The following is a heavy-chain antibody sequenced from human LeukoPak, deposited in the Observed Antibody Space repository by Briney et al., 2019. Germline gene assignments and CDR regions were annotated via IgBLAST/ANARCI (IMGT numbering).Heavy chain of an antibody. CDR3: AIGRAGNTDY. D-gene: IGHD3-10*01. Sequence: PGGSLRLTCAASGSSFRNYLKHWVRQAPGKGLVWVSRINGDGSSTIYADSVRGRFTISRDNAKNTLYLQMNSLRAEDTAVYYCAIGRAGNTDYWGQGTLVTVSS. J-gene: IGHJ4*02. V-gene: IGHV3-74*01. CDR2: INGDGSST. CDR1: GSSFRNYL.